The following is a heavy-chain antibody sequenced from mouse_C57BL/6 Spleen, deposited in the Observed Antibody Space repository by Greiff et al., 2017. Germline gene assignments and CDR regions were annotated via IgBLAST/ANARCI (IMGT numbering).Heavy chain of an antibody. CDR2: INPSTGGT. CDR3: ARTGIYYGNYDWFAY. Sequence: VQLQQSGPELVKPGASVKISCKASGYSFTGYYMNWVKQSPEKSLEWIGEINPSTGGTTYNQKFKAKATLTVDKSSSTAYMQLKSLTSEDSAVYYCARTGIYYGNYDWFAYWGQGTLVTVSA. CDR1: GYSFTGYY. V-gene: IGHV1-42*01. D-gene: IGHD2-1*01. J-gene: IGHJ3*01.